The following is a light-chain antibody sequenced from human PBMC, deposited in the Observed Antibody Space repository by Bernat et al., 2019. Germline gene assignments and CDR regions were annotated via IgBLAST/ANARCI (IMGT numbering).Light chain of an antibody. CDR2: GAS. V-gene: IGKV1-9*01. J-gene: IGKJ5*01. Sequence: DIQLTQSPSFLSASVGDRVTITCRASQVIGTYLAWYHQKPGKAPHLLIYGASTLQSGVPSRFSGSGSGTVFTLTISSLQPEDSATYYCQQLDNFPITFGQGTRLEIK. CDR1: QVIGTY. CDR3: QQLDNFPIT.